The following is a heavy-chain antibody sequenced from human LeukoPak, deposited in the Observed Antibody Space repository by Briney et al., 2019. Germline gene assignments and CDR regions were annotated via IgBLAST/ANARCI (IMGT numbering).Heavy chain of an antibody. J-gene: IGHJ5*02. V-gene: IGHV3-23*01. CDR1: GFIFSSIHA. Sequence: GGSLRLSCAASGFIFSSIHAMTWVRQAPGKGLEWVSSISGSGGTTYYADSVKGRFTISRDNSKNTLYLQMNSLRAEDTAIYYCAKGPAVTMLILAPDNWFDPWGQGTLVTVSS. CDR3: AKGPAVTMLILAPDNWFDP. CDR2: ISGSGGTT. D-gene: IGHD3-10*01.